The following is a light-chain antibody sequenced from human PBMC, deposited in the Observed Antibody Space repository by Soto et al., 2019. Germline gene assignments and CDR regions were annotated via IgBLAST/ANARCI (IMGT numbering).Light chain of an antibody. V-gene: IGLV1-40*01. CDR3: QSYDSSLSVV. Sequence: QSVLTQPPSVSGAPGQRVTSSCTGRSSNIGAGYDVHWYQQLPGTAPKLLIYGNSNRPSGVPDRFSGSKSGTSASLAITGLQAEDEADYYCQSYDSSLSVVFGGGTKLTVL. J-gene: IGLJ2*01. CDR2: GNS. CDR1: SSNIGAGYD.